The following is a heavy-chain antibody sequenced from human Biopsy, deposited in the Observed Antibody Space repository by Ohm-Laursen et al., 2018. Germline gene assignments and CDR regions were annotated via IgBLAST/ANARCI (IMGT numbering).Heavy chain of an antibody. J-gene: IGHJ4*02. Sequence: GSSVKVPCKVSSYTFTDYNIHWMRQAPGQGLGWLGYINCKTGATNYAQKFQGTVTMTRDTSISTAYLALGSLRSADTAIYYCARDPLNGHKHFDYWGQGSLVTVSS. CDR2: INCKTGAT. CDR3: ARDPLNGHKHFDY. D-gene: IGHD2-8*01. CDR1: SYTFTDYN. V-gene: IGHV1-2*02.